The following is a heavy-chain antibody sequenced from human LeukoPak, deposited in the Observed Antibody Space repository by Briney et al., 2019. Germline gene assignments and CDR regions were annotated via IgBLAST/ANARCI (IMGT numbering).Heavy chain of an antibody. CDR1: GYTFIGYY. Sequence: GASVKVSCKASGYTFIGYYMHWVRQAPGQGLEWMGWINPNSGGTNYAQKFQGRVTMTRDTSISTAYMELSRLRSDDTAVYYCARDQEQQLVRGWFDPWGQGTLVTVSS. D-gene: IGHD6-13*01. CDR2: INPNSGGT. J-gene: IGHJ5*02. V-gene: IGHV1-2*02. CDR3: ARDQEQQLVRGWFDP.